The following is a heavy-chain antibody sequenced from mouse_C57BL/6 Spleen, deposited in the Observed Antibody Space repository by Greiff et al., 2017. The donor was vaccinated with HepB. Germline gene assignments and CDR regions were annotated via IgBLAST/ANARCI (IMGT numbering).Heavy chain of an antibody. D-gene: IGHD1-2*01. V-gene: IGHV1-15*01. CDR1: GYTFTDYE. CDR2: IDPETGGT. Sequence: VQLQQSGAELVRPGASVTLSCKASGYTFTDYEMHWVKQTPVHGLEWIGAIDPETGGTAYNQKFKGKAILTADKSSSTAYMELRSLTSEDSAVYYCTGLRRRYFDVWGTGTTVTVSS. CDR3: TGLRRRYFDV. J-gene: IGHJ1*03.